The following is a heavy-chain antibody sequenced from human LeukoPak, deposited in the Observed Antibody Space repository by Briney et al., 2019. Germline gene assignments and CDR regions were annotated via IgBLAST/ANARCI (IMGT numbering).Heavy chain of an antibody. CDR3: ARESWGVVPAAMSEDY. CDR2: IKQDGSEK. D-gene: IGHD2-2*01. CDR1: GFTFSSYW. Sequence: PGGSLRLSRAASGFTFSSYWMSWVRQAPGKGLEWVANIKQDGSEKYYVDSVKGRFTISRDNAKNSLYLQMNSLRAEDTAVYYCARESWGVVPAAMSEDYWGQGTLVTVSS. V-gene: IGHV3-7*01. J-gene: IGHJ4*02.